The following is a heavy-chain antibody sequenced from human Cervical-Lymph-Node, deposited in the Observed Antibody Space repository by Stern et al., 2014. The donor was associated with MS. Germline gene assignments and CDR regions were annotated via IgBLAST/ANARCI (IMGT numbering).Heavy chain of an antibody. J-gene: IGHJ5*01. CDR2: VIPRLGAA. V-gene: IGHV1-69*01. Sequence: VQLVESGAEVKRPGSSVTVSCKSSGDTFSDHSISWVRRAPGHGLEWVGGVIPRLGAAAYAQMFQGRVSITADESTTTAYMELSSLRSEDTAMYYCARGAYCGGDCYWGWFDSWGQGTLVTVSS. CDR1: GDTFSDHS. CDR3: ARGAYCGGDCYWGWFDS. D-gene: IGHD2-21*02.